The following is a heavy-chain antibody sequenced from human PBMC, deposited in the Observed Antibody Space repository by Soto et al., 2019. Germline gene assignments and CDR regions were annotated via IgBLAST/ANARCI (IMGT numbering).Heavy chain of an antibody. J-gene: IGHJ4*02. Sequence: EVQLVESGGGLVKPGGSLRLSCAASGFTFSNDWMSWVRQVPGKGLEWVGRIKSKTDGGTTDYAAPVKGRFTISRDDSNKTLYMQMNSLKTDDTAVYYCTAYRSGSGPFWGQGTLVTVSS. CDR3: TAYRSGSGPF. D-gene: IGHD3-10*01. CDR1: GFTFSNDW. CDR2: IKSKTDGGTT. V-gene: IGHV3-15*01.